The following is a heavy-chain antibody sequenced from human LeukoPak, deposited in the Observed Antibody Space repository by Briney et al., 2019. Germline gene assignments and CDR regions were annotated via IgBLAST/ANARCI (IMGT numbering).Heavy chain of an antibody. J-gene: IGHJ4*02. D-gene: IGHD3-22*01. CDR3: ARSSGYYDSSGYGY. CDR1: GGSISSGGYY. Sequence: SETLSLTCTVSGGSISSGGYYWSWLRQHPGRGLEWIGYIYYSGSTYYNPSLKSRVTISVDTSKNQFSLKLSSVTAADTAVYYCARSSGYYDSSGYGYWGQGTLVTVSS. V-gene: IGHV4-31*03. CDR2: IYYSGST.